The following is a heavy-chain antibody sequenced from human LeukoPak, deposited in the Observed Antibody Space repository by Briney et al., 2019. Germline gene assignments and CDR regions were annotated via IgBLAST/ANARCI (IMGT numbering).Heavy chain of an antibody. V-gene: IGHV4-61*01. J-gene: IGHJ3*01. CDR3: ARISSSNWYNERGAFDV. CDR2: VYYTGST. D-gene: IGHD6-13*01. Sequence: SETLSLTCTVSGGSISSSSYYWSWVRQPPGKGLEWIGFVYYTGSTNYSPSLKSRVTISVDTSKNQFSLKLRSVTAADTAVYYCARISSSNWYNERGAFDVWGQGTMVTVSS. CDR1: GGSISSSSYY.